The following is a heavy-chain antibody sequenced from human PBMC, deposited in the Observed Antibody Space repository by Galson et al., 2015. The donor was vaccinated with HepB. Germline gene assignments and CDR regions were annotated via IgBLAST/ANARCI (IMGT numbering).Heavy chain of an antibody. D-gene: IGHD5-24*01. CDR3: ARDFVEMATITDFQH. V-gene: IGHV3-74*01. CDR1: GFTFSSYW. Sequence: SLRLSCAASGFTFSSYWMHWVRQAPGKGLAWVSRINSDGSSTSYADSVKGRFTISRDNAKNTLYLQMNSLRAEDTAVYYCARDFVEMATITDFQHWGQGTLVTVSS. J-gene: IGHJ1*01. CDR2: INSDGSST.